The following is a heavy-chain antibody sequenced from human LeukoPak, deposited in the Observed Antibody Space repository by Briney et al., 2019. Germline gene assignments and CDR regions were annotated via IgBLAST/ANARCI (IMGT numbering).Heavy chain of an antibody. CDR2: INPSGGST. CDR1: GYTFTSYY. CDR3: ARAARPNEDWFDP. V-gene: IGHV1-46*01. J-gene: IGHJ5*02. D-gene: IGHD6-6*01. Sequence: ASVKVSCKASGYTFTSYYMHWVRQAPGQGLEWMGIINPSGGSTSYAQKFQGRVTMTRDMSTSTVYMELSSLRSEDTAVYYCARAARPNEDWFDPWGQGTLVTVSS.